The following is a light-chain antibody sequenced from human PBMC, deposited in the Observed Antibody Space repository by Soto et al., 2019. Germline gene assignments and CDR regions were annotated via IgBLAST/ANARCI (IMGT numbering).Light chain of an antibody. CDR3: QPCGCSPLYT. V-gene: IGKV3-20*01. CDR2: GAS. Sequence: EIVLTQSPGTLSLSPGERATLSCRASQSVNSNYLACYQQKPGQAHRPLIYGASNMAAGIPDRFTGSGSGTDFKPTISRLEPEDFAVYYYQPCGCSPLYTFGQATKLEIK. J-gene: IGKJ2*01. CDR1: QSVNSNY.